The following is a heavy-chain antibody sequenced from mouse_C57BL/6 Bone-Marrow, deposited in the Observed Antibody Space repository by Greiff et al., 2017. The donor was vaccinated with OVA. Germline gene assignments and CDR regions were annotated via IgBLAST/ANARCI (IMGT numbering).Heavy chain of an antibody. Sequence: VQLQQPGAELVMPGASVKLSCKASGYTFTSYWMHWVKQRPGQGLEWIGEIDPSDSYTNYNQKFKGKSTLTVDKSSSTAYMQLSSLTSEDSAVYYCARSGYGSSYGYFDYWGQGTTLTVSS. CDR1: GYTFTSYW. V-gene: IGHV1-69*01. CDR3: ARSGYGSSYGYFDY. D-gene: IGHD1-1*01. CDR2: IDPSDSYT. J-gene: IGHJ2*01.